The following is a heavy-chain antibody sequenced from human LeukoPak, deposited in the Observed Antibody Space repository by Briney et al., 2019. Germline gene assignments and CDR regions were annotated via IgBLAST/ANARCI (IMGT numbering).Heavy chain of an antibody. CDR1: GGSISSGGYY. Sequence: SETLSLTCTVSGGSISSGGYYWSWIRQHPGKGLEWIGYNYYSGSTYHNPSLKSRVTISVDTSKNQFSLKLSSVTAADTAVYYCVRDRLAQQLVGYYYYYGMDVWGKGTTVTVSS. CDR2: NYYSGST. J-gene: IGHJ6*04. CDR3: VRDRLAQQLVGYYYYYGMDV. V-gene: IGHV4-31*03. D-gene: IGHD6-13*01.